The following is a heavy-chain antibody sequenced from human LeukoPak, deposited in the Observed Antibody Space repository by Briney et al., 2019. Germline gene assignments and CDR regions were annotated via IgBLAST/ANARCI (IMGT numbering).Heavy chain of an antibody. J-gene: IGHJ4*02. CDR3: ARDRTGHYYGSTFDY. Sequence: GASVKVSCKASGDTFTSYGISWVRQAPGQGLEWMGWISAYNGNTNYAQKLQGRVTMTTDTSTSTAYMELRSLRSDDTAVYYCARDRTGHYYGSTFDYWGQGTLVTVSS. V-gene: IGHV1-18*01. CDR2: ISAYNGNT. CDR1: GDTFTSYG. D-gene: IGHD3-10*01.